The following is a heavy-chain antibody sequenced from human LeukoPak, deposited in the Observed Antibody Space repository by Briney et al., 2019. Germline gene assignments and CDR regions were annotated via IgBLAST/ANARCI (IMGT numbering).Heavy chain of an antibody. CDR2: IYTSGDT. CDR3: ARSISSYSYFDF. J-gene: IGHJ4*02. CDR1: GASMTNYY. D-gene: IGHD2-15*01. V-gene: IGHV4-4*07. Sequence: SETLSLTCTVSGASMTNYYWSWIRQPAGKGLERIGRIYTSGDTNYNATLSSRVAMSLDTSRNQFSLKLRSVTAADTAVYYCARSISSYSYFDFWGQGTLVTVSS.